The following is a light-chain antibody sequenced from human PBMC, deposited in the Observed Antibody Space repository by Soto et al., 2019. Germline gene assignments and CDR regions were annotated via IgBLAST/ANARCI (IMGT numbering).Light chain of an antibody. CDR3: QQYGSSPQIT. Sequence: IALTQSPVTLSSSLGERGTLSCRASQSVGTSLGWYQQKRGQAPRLLIYGASSRATGIPDRFSGSGSGTDFTLTISRLEPEDFAVYYCQQYGSSPQITFGQGTRLEIK. CDR1: QSVGTS. J-gene: IGKJ5*01. CDR2: GAS. V-gene: IGKV3-20*01.